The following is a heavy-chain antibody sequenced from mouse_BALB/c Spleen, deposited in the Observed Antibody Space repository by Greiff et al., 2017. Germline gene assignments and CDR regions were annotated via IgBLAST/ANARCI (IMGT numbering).Heavy chain of an antibody. CDR3: AKLTVVEPSFAY. Sequence: QVQLQQSGPGLVAPSQSLSITCTVSGFSLTSYGVHWVRQPPGKGLEWLGVIWAGGSTNYNSALMSRLSISKDNSKSQVFLKLNCLQTDDTATYYCAKLTVVEPSFAYWGQGTLVTVSA. CDR1: GFSLTSYG. J-gene: IGHJ3*01. CDR2: IWAGGST. D-gene: IGHD1-1*01. V-gene: IGHV2-9*02.